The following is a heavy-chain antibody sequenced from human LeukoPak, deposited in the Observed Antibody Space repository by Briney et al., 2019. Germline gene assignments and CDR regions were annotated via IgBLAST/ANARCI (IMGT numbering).Heavy chain of an antibody. CDR3: AKDDPSAVVTPGNFDY. D-gene: IGHD4-23*01. CDR1: GFTVSSNY. J-gene: IGHJ4*02. V-gene: IGHV3-23*01. Sequence: PGGSLRLSCAASGFTVSSNYMSWVRQAPGKGLEWVSAISGSGGSTYYADSVKGRFTISRDNSKNTLYLQMNSLRAEDTAVYYCAKDDPSAVVTPGNFDYWGQGTLVTVSS. CDR2: ISGSGGST.